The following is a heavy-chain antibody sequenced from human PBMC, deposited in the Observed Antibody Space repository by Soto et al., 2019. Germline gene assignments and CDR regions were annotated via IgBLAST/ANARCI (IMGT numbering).Heavy chain of an antibody. CDR3: ARSTARLQVDSGSYYYYYGMEV. J-gene: IGHJ6*02. V-gene: IGHV2-26*01. CDR1: GCSLDSARIG. D-gene: IGHD1-26*01. CDR2: IFSNDEK. Sequence: GSGPTLVNPTQTLTLTCTVSGCSLDSARIGVSWILQPRGKALGWLAHIFSNDEKSYSTSLKTRLTISKDTSKNQVVLTMTNMDPVDTATYYCARSTARLQVDSGSYYYYYGMEVWGQGTTVTVSS.